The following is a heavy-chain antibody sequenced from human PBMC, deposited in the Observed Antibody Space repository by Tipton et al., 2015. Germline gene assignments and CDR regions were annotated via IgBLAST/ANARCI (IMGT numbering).Heavy chain of an antibody. J-gene: IGHJ4*02. V-gene: IGHV4-39*07. CDR3: AGGLLLWFGMSDY. CDR2: IYYSGST. D-gene: IGHD3-10*01. CDR1: GGSISSSSYY. Sequence: LRLSCSVSGGSISSSSYYWDWIRQPPGKGLEWIGNIYYSGSTYYNPSLKSRVTISLDTSKNQLSLKLNSVTAADTAVYYCAGGLLLWFGMSDYWGRGTLVTVSS.